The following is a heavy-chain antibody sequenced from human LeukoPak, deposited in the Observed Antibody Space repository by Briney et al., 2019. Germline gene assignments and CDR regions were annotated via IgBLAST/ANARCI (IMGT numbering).Heavy chain of an antibody. CDR1: GITFSSYA. CDR3: VRDGGGMGSITFYYDSSGSPFAF. J-gene: IGHJ4*02. CDR2: ISYDGSNK. D-gene: IGHD3-22*01. Sequence: QSGGSLRLSCAASGITFSSYAMHWVRQAPGKGLEWVAVISYDGSNKYYADSVKGRFTISRDNAKNSLYLQMNSLRAEDTAVYYCVRDGGGMGSITFYYDSSGSPFAFWGQGTLVTVSS. V-gene: IGHV3-30*04.